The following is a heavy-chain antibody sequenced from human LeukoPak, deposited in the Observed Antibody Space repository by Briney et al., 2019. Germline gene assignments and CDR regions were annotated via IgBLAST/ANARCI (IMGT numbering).Heavy chain of an antibody. D-gene: IGHD3-10*01. Sequence: GESLKISCNASGYSFNNFWIGWMRQMPGKGLEWNGVIYPGDSDTRYSASFPGQVTISADKSITTAYLQWSSLKASDTAMYYCARLSRGRGVVATGAFAYWGQGTLVTVSS. CDR1: GYSFNNFW. CDR2: IYPGDSDT. V-gene: IGHV5-51*01. J-gene: IGHJ4*02. CDR3: ARLSRGRGVVATGAFAY.